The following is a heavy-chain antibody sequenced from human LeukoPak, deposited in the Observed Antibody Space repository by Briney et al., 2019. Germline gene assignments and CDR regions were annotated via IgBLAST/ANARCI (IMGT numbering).Heavy chain of an antibody. V-gene: IGHV3-21*01. CDR1: GFTFSSYS. D-gene: IGHD6-19*01. CDR2: ISSSSSYI. Sequence: GGSLRLSCAASGFTFSSYSMNWVRQAPGKGLEWVSSISSSSSYIYYADSVKGRSTISRDNAKNSLYLQMNSLRAEGTAVYYCARDPVYSSGWYGGYFDYWGQGTLVTVSS. CDR3: ARDPVYSSGWYGGYFDY. J-gene: IGHJ4*02.